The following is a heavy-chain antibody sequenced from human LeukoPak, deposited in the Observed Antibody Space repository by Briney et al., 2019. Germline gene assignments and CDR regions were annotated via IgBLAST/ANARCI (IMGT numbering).Heavy chain of an antibody. Sequence: SPTLSLTCAISGDSVSINITAWNWVRQSPSRGPEWLGRTYYRSKWYNDYAVSVKSRITINPDTSKNQFSLQLNSVTPEDTAVYYCARGWAFAYWGQGTLVTVSS. V-gene: IGHV6-1*01. CDR2: TYYRSKWYN. J-gene: IGHJ4*02. CDR1: GDSVSINITA. CDR3: ARGWAFAY. D-gene: IGHD6-19*01.